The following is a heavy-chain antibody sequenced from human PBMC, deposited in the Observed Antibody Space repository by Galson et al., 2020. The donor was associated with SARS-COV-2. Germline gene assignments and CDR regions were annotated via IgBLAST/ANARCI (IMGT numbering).Heavy chain of an antibody. CDR2: IKSNPDGGTT. CDR1: GFTFNHAW. D-gene: IGHD3-16*01. V-gene: IGHV3-15*01. J-gene: IGHJ4*02. Sequence: GGSLRLSCAASGFTFNHAWMNWVRQAPGKGLEWVGRIKSNPDGGTTDYAAPLNGRFAISRDDSTNTLYLQMNSLKTEDTAVYYCVTVGDGYIPSIAYWGQGTLVTVSS. CDR3: VTVGDGYIPSIAY.